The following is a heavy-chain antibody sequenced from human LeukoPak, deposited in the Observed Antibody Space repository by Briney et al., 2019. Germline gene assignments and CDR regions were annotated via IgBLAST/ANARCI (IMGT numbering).Heavy chain of an antibody. J-gene: IGHJ4*02. V-gene: IGHV3-23*01. CDR3: SKTSIVGPTAIDY. Sequence: GGSLRLSCAASGFTFSSHAMSWVRQAPGKGLEWVSAISTSGGTTDYANSVKGRFTISRDNSKNTLYLQLNSLRAEDTAVYYCSKTSIVGPTAIDYWGQGTLVTVSS. D-gene: IGHD1-26*01. CDR1: GFTFSSHA. CDR2: ISTSGGTT.